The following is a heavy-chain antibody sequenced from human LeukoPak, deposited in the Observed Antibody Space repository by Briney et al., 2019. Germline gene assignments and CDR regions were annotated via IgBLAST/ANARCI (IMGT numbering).Heavy chain of an antibody. CDR1: GFTFSDHY. CDR2: SKNKANNYIT. CDR3: ARDSSGQGDY. V-gene: IGHV3-72*01. J-gene: IGHJ4*02. Sequence: GGALRLSCEASGFTFSDHYIDWVRQAPGKGLEWVGRSKNKANNYITQYAAFVQGRFTISRDNSKNSLYLQINSLKTEDTAVYYCARDSSGQGDYWGQGTLGTVSS. D-gene: IGHD3-22*01.